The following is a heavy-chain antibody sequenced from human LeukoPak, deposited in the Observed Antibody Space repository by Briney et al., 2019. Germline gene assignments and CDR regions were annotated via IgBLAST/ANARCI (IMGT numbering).Heavy chain of an antibody. CDR3: AKEMKPWMHFDY. D-gene: IGHD5-12*01. V-gene: IGHV3-30*18. CDR1: GFKFSTYA. CDR2: ISHDGSNT. J-gene: IGHJ4*02. Sequence: PGGSLRLSCAASGFKFSTYAMSWVRQAPGKGLEWVAVISHDGSNTDYTDSVKGRFTISRDNSKNTLYLQMNSLRAEDTAVYYCAKEMKPWMHFDYWGQGTLVTVSS.